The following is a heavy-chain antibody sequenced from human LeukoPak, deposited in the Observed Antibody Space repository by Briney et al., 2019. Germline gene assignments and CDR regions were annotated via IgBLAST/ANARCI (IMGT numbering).Heavy chain of an antibody. V-gene: IGHV3-48*01. CDR1: GFTFSYYS. J-gene: IGHJ4*02. CDR3: ARDPPAGSLDH. Sequence: PGGSLRLSCAASGFTFSYYSMNWVRQAPGKGLEWISYISSSSDTIYYADSVKGRFTISRDNAKNSLYLQMSSLRAEDTAVYYCARDPPAGSLDHWGQGTLVTVSS. CDR2: ISSSSDTI. D-gene: IGHD6-25*01.